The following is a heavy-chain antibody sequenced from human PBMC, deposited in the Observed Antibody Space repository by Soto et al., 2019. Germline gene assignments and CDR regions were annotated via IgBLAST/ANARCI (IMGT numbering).Heavy chain of an antibody. V-gene: IGHV3-11*01. CDR3: ARALPDDYVWGSSLDY. Sequence: PRGSLRLSCAASGFTFSDYYMSWIRQAPGKGLEWVSYISSSGSTIYYADSVKGRFTISRDNAKNSLYLQMNSLRAEDTAMYYCARALPDDYVWGSSLDYWGQGTLVTVSS. D-gene: IGHD3-16*01. CDR2: ISSSGSTI. CDR1: GFTFSDYY. J-gene: IGHJ4*02.